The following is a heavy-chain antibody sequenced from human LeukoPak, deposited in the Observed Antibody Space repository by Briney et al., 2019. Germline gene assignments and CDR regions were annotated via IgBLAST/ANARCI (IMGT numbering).Heavy chain of an antibody. V-gene: IGHV1-18*01. J-gene: IGHJ5*02. CDR1: GYTFTSYG. D-gene: IGHD4-17*01. CDR2: ISAYNGNT. CDR3: ARGPDYGDSPNWFDP. Sequence: ASVKVSCKASGYTFTSYGISWVRQAPGQGLEWMGWISAYNGNTNYAQKLQGRVTMTTDTSTSTAYMERRSLRSDDTAVYYCARGPDYGDSPNWFDPWGQGTLVTVSS.